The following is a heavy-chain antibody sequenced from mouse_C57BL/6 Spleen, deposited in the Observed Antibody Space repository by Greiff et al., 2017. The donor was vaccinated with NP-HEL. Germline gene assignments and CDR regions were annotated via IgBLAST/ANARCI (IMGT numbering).Heavy chain of an antibody. CDR2: INPNNGGT. Sequence: EVQLQQPGPELVKPGASVKMSCKASGYTFTDYNMHWVKQSHGKSLEWIGYINPNNGGTSYNQKFKGKATLTVNKSSSTAYMELRSLTSEDSAVYYCARTGDGSSYDYWGQGTTLTVSS. D-gene: IGHD1-1*01. CDR1: GYTFTDYN. CDR3: ARTGDGSSYDY. J-gene: IGHJ2*01. V-gene: IGHV1-22*01.